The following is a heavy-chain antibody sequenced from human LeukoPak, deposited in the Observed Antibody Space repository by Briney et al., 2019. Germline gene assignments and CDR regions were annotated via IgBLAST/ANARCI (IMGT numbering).Heavy chain of an antibody. CDR3: ARQGRYFDY. CDR1: GGSISSYY. CDR2: ISYSGST. V-gene: IGHV4-59*08. J-gene: IGHJ4*02. Sequence: KPSETLSLTCTVSGGSISSYYWTWIRQPPGKGLEWIGYISYSGSTNYSPSLKGRVTMSLDTSKNHFSLKLSSVTAADTAVYYCARQGRYFDYWGQGTLVPVSS.